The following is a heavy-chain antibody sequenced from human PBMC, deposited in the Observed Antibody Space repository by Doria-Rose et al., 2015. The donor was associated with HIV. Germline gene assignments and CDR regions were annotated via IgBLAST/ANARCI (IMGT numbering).Heavy chain of an antibody. D-gene: IGHD3-3*01. V-gene: IGHV4-31*02. CDR3: ARMGSYRELDY. J-gene: IGHJ4*02. CDR2: TYYTGTS. CDR1: SVSSRGYY. Sequence: SVSSRGYYWNWIRQVPGKGLESLGYTYYTGTSDYSPSLKSRLNMAVDTSKNQFSLKLSFATVADTAVYYCARMGSYRELDYWGQGALVIASA.